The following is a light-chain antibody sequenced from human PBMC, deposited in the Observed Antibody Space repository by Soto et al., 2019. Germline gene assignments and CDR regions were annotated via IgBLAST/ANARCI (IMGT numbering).Light chain of an antibody. CDR2: GVS. CDR3: SSYTSRSTLEI. V-gene: IGLV2-14*01. CDR1: SSDVGGYNY. J-gene: IGLJ2*01. Sequence: QSALTQPASVSGSPGQSITISCTGTSSDVGGYNYVSWYQHHSGKAPKLIIYGVSKRPSGVSNRFSGSKSGNTASLTISGLQAEDEADYYCSSYTSRSTLEIFGGGTKLTVL.